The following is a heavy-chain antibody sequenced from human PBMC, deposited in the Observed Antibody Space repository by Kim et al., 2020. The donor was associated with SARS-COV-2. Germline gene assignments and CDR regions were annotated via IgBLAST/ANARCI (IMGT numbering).Heavy chain of an antibody. D-gene: IGHD6-19*01. J-gene: IGHJ5*02. CDR2: IYYSGST. Sequence: SETLSLTCTVSGGSISSSSYYWGWIRQPPGKGLEWIGSIYYSGSTYYNPSLKSRVTISVDTSKNQFSLKLSSVTAADTAVYYCARARRSSGWSLVGVRWFDPWGQGTLVTVSS. CDR3: ARARRSSGWSLVGVRWFDP. V-gene: IGHV4-39*07. CDR1: GGSISSSSYY.